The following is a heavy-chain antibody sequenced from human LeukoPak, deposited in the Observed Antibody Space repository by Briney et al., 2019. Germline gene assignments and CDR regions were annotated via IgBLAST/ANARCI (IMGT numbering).Heavy chain of an antibody. V-gene: IGHV3-48*02. Sequence: GGSLRLSCAVSGFTFSSYSMNWVRQAPGKGLEWVSYISSSSSTIYYADSVKGRFTISRDNAKNSLYLQMNSLRDEDTAVYYCARVRYSGYDLDAFDIWGQGTMVTVSS. CDR2: ISSSSSTI. J-gene: IGHJ3*02. CDR3: ARVRYSGYDLDAFDI. D-gene: IGHD5-12*01. CDR1: GFTFSSYS.